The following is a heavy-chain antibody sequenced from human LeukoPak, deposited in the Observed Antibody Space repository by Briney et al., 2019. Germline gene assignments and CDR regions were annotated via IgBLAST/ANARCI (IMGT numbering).Heavy chain of an antibody. D-gene: IGHD5-18*01. J-gene: IGHJ6*03. CDR1: GYTFTGYY. CDR3: ARDNGGTAMAYYYYYYMDV. Sequence: GASVKVSCKASGYTFTGYYMHWVRQAPGQGLEWMGWMNPNSGNTGYAQKFQGRVTMTRNTSISTAYMELSSLRSEDTAVYYCARDNGGTAMAYYYYYYMDVWGKGTTVIISS. V-gene: IGHV1-8*02. CDR2: MNPNSGNT.